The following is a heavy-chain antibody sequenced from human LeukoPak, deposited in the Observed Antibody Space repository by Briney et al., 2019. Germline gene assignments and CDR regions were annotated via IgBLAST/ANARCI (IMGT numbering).Heavy chain of an antibody. CDR2: INPSGGST. D-gene: IGHD5-18*01. J-gene: IGHJ6*03. Sequence: GGSLRLSCAASGFSFKDYNMHWVRQAPGQGLEWMGIINPSGGSTSYAQKFQGRVTMTRDMSTSTDYMELSSLRFEDTAVYYCARTTEEGYTYGYFYYYYMDVWGKGTTVTISS. CDR3: ARTTEEGYTYGYFYYYYMDV. CDR1: GFSFKDYN. V-gene: IGHV1-46*02.